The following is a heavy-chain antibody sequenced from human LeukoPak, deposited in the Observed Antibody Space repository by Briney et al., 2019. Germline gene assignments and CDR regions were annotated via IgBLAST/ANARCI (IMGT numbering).Heavy chain of an antibody. CDR1: GFTSTNYW. CDR3: ARDRYDIVTGYNPLGAFDL. Sequence: PGGSLRLSCAASGFTSTNYWMHWVRQAPEKGLVWVSRINIDGSSIGYVDSVKGRFTISRDNAKNTLYLQMNSLRAEDTAVYYCARDRYDIVTGYNPLGAFDLWGQGTMVTASS. CDR2: INIDGSSI. J-gene: IGHJ3*01. V-gene: IGHV3-74*01. D-gene: IGHD3-9*01.